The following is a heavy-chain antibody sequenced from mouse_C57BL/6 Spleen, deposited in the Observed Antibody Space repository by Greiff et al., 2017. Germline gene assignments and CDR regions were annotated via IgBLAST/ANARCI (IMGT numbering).Heavy chain of an antibody. Sequence: QVHVKQSGAELVKPGASVKISCKASGYAFSSYWMNWVKQRPGKGLEWIGQIYPGDGDTNYNGKFKGKATLTADKSSSTAYMQLSSLTSEDSAVYFCASGGLRRGFDYWGQGTTLTVSS. CDR1: GYAFSSYW. J-gene: IGHJ2*01. D-gene: IGHD2-4*01. CDR2: IYPGDGDT. CDR3: ASGGLRRGFDY. V-gene: IGHV1-80*01.